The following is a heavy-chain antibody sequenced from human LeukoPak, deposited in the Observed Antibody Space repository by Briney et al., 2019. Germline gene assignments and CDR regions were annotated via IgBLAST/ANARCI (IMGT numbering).Heavy chain of an antibody. CDR2: IYSGGST. CDR1: GFTVSSNY. V-gene: IGHV3-53*01. J-gene: IGHJ4*02. CDR3: ARVAKTSGPNDY. Sequence: GGSLRLSCAASGFTVSSNYMSWVRQAPGKRLEWVSVIYSGGSTYYADSVKGRFTISRDNSKNTLYLQMNSLRAEDTAVYYCARVAKTSGPNDYWGQGTLVTVSS. D-gene: IGHD6-25*01.